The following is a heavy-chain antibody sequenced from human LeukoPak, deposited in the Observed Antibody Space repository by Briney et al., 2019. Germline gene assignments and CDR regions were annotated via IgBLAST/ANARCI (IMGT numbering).Heavy chain of an antibody. Sequence: PSETLSLTRIVSGGSISSGGHYWGWIRQPPGKGLEWIGSIYYSGSTYYNPSLKSRVTISVDTSKNQFSLKLSSVTAADTAVYYCASLPRWLVQSGGDYWGQGTLVTVSS. D-gene: IGHD6-19*01. CDR2: IYYSGST. CDR1: GGSISSGGHY. J-gene: IGHJ4*02. V-gene: IGHV4-39*01. CDR3: ASLPRWLVQSGGDY.